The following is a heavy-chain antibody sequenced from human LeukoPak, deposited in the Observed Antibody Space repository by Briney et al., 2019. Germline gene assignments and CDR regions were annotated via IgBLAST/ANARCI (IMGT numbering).Heavy chain of an antibody. CDR3: ARAGYDSSGYYSY. V-gene: IGHV1-46*01. CDR1: GYIFTNYY. J-gene: IGHJ4*02. Sequence: ASVKVSCKASGYIFTNYYMHWLRQAPGQGLEWVGLINPTGGSTTYAQKFQGRVTMTRDTSTTTVYMEVSSLRSEDTAVYYCARAGYDSSGYYSYWGQGTLVTVSP. CDR2: INPTGGST. D-gene: IGHD3-22*01.